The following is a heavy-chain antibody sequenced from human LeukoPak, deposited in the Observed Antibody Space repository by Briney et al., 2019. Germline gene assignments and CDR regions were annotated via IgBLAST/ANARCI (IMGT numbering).Heavy chain of an antibody. J-gene: IGHJ6*02. D-gene: IGHD3-10*01. Sequence: SETLSLTCTVSGGSISSSSYYWGWLRQPPGKGLEWIGEINHSGSTNYNPSLKCRVTISVDTSKNQFSLKLSSVTAADTAVYYCARGPRYGSGSYFAYYGMDVWGQGTTVTVSS. CDR2: INHSGST. CDR3: ARGPRYGSGSYFAYYGMDV. V-gene: IGHV4-39*07. CDR1: GGSISSSSYY.